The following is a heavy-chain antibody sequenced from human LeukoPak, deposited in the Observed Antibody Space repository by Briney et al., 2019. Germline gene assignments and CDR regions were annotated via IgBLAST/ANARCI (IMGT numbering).Heavy chain of an antibody. CDR2: ISSSSSTI. CDR1: GFTFSSYG. CDR3: ARETKIIYSAVGKDPLPDEAKQNKKVLYYYYMDV. J-gene: IGHJ6*03. V-gene: IGHV3-48*01. D-gene: IGHD1/OR15-1a*01. Sequence: GRSLRLSCAASGFTFSSYGMHWVRQAPGKGLEWVSYISSSSSTIYYADSVKGRFTISRDNAKNSLYLQMNSLRAEDTAVYYCARETKIIYSAVGKDPLPDEAKQNKKVLYYYYMDVWGKGTTVTVSS.